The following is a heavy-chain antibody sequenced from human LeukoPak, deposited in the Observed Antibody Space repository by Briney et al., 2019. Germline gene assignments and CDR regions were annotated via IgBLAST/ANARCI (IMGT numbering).Heavy chain of an antibody. CDR2: TYYRSKWYN. CDR1: GDSVSSNSAA. V-gene: IGHV6-1*01. Sequence: SQTLSLTCAISGDSVSSNSAAWNWIRQSPSRGLEWLGRTYYRSKWYNDYAVSVKSRITISPDTSKNQFSLQLNSVTPEDTAVYYCARALKWLRYGDYYYYGMDVWGQGTTVTVSS. D-gene: IGHD5-12*01. J-gene: IGHJ6*02. CDR3: ARALKWLRYGDYYYYGMDV.